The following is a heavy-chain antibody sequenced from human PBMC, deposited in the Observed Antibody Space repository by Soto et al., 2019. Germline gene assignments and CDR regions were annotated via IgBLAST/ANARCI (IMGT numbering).Heavy chain of an antibody. CDR1: GGAISSCDYP. D-gene: IGHD2-21*02. CDR3: ARGGSSFVYWGGYCQDDD. V-gene: IGHV4-30-4*01. CDR2: TYYSGST. Sequence: TLSVTCTDSGGAISSCDYPLCWIRQPPGKGLEWIGYTYYSGSTYYNPSLKSRVTISVDTSKNQFSLKPSYVTAADTAVYYCARGGSSFVYWGGYCQDDDWGQGTLVTVSS. J-gene: IGHJ4*02.